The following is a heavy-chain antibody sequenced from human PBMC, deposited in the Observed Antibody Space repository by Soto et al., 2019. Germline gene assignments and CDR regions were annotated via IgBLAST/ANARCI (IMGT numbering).Heavy chain of an antibody. CDR2: INWNGGST. J-gene: IGHJ6*02. V-gene: IGHV3-20*04. CDR3: AGYYERGYYYYYGMDV. D-gene: IGHD3-22*01. Sequence: PGGSLRLSCAASGFTFSSYWMHWVRQAPGKGLEWVSGINWNGGSTGYADSVKGRFTISRDNAKNSLYLQMNSLRAEDTALYYCAGYYERGYYYYYGMDVWGQGTTVTVSS. CDR1: GFTFSSYW.